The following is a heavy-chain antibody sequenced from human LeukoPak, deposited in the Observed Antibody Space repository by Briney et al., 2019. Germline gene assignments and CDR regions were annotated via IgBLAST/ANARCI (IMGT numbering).Heavy chain of an antibody. J-gene: IGHJ3*02. CDR1: GGSFSGYY. V-gene: IGHV4-34*01. Sequence: PSETLSLTCAVYGGSFSGYYWSWIRQPPGKGLEWIGEINHSGSTNYNPSLKSRVTISVDTSKNQFSLKLSSVTAADTAVYYCARALLTQDAFDIWGQGTMVTVSS. CDR2: INHSGST. CDR3: ARALLTQDAFDI. D-gene: IGHD3-9*01.